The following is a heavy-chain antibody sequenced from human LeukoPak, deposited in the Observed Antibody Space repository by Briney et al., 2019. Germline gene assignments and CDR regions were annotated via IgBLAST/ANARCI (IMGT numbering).Heavy chain of an antibody. V-gene: IGHV3-21*01. CDR2: ISSSSSYI. D-gene: IGHD6-19*01. J-gene: IGHJ4*02. CDR1: GFTFSSYS. CDR3: ARDQYSSGWFDPVDY. Sequence: GGSLRLSCAASGFTFSSYSMNWVRQAPGKGLEWVSSISSSSSYIYYADSVKGRFTISRDNAKNSLYLQMNSLRAEDTAVYYCARDQYSSGWFDPVDYWGQGTQVTVSS.